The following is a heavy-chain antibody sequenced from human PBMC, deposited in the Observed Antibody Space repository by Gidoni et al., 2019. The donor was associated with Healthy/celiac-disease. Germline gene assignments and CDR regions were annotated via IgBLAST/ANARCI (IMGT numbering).Heavy chain of an antibody. D-gene: IGHD6-13*01. CDR2: ISYDGSNK. J-gene: IGHJ4*02. CDR3: AKASGRGRQQLTVQRDFADY. Sequence: QVQLVSSGGGVVQPGRSLRLSCAASGFTLRSYGMHWVRQAPGKGLEWVAGISYDGSNKYYADAVKGRFTISRDNSKNTLYLQMNSLRAEDTAVYYCAKASGRGRQQLTVQRDFADYWGQGTLVTVSS. CDR1: GFTLRSYG. V-gene: IGHV3-30*18.